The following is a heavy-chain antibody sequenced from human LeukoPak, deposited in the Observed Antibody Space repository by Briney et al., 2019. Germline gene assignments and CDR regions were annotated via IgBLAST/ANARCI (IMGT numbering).Heavy chain of an antibody. J-gene: IGHJ4*02. D-gene: IGHD6-19*01. CDR3: AISPSSTAGSAD. CDR1: GFTFSSSG. Sequence: GDSLRPSCAASGFTFSSSGMSWVRQAPGKGLEWVSSISGTGGSTYYADSVKGRFTISRDNSKNTLHLQMNSLRAEDTALYYCAISPSSTAGSADWGQGTLVTVSS. CDR2: ISGTGGST. V-gene: IGHV3-23*01.